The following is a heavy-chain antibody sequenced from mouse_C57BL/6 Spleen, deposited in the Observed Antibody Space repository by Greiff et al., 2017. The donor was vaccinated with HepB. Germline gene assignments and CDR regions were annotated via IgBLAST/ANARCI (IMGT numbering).Heavy chain of an antibody. V-gene: IGHV1-15*01. J-gene: IGHJ3*01. CDR1: GYTFTDYE. CDR2: IDPETGGT. CDR3: TSDIDYGYDGGWFAY. D-gene: IGHD2-2*01. Sequence: VQLQQSGAELVRPGASVTLSCKASGYTFTDYEMHWVKQTPVHGLEWIGAIDPETGGTAYNQKFKGKAILTADKSSSTAYMELRSLTSEDSAVYYCTSDIDYGYDGGWFAYWGQGTLVTVSA.